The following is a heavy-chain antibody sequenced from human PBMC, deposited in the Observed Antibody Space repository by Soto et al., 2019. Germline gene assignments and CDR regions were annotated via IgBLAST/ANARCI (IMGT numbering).Heavy chain of an antibody. Sequence: SETLSLTCTVSGGSISSGDYYWSWIRQPPGRGLEWIGYIYYSGSTYYNPSLKSRVTISVDTSKNQFSLKLSPVTAADTAVYYCARALGPSMVRGVIDYWGQGTLVTVSS. CDR3: ARALGPSMVRGVIDY. CDR1: GGSISSGDYY. D-gene: IGHD3-10*01. CDR2: IYYSGST. J-gene: IGHJ4*02. V-gene: IGHV4-30-4*01.